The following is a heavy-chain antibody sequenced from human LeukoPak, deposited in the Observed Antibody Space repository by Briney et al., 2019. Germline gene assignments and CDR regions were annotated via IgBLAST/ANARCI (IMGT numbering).Heavy chain of an antibody. CDR1: GFTFSSYG. D-gene: IGHD1-26*01. CDR2: IRYDGSNK. CDR3: AKAGSYGSSPFDY. Sequence: GGSLRLSCAASGFTFSSYGMHWVRQAPGKGLKWVAFIRYDGSNKYYADSVKGRFTISRDNSKNTLYLQMNSLRAEDTAVYYCAKAGSYGSSPFDYWGQGTLVTVSP. V-gene: IGHV3-30*02. J-gene: IGHJ4*02.